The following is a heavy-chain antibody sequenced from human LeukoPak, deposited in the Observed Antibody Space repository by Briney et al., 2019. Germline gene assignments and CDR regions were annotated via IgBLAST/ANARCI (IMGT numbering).Heavy chain of an antibody. D-gene: IGHD3-22*01. CDR3: ARDLLGGYYDSSGSRLDY. CDR2: ISSYNGNT. CDR1: DYIFSTYG. V-gene: IGHV1-18*04. Sequence: ASVKVSCKASDYIFSTYGITWVRQAPGQGLEWVGWISSYNGNTNHAQKFQGRLTMTTDTSTGTAYMDLGSLRSDDTAVYYCARDLLGGYYDSSGSRLDYWGQGTLVTVSS. J-gene: IGHJ4*02.